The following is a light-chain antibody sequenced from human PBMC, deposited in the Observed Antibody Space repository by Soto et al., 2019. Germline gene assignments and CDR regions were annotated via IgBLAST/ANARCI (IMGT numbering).Light chain of an antibody. CDR2: EVT. CDR3: NSYTSSGTYV. J-gene: IGLJ1*01. Sequence: QSVLTQPASVSGSPGQSITISCSGSSSDVGGYNSVSWYQQHPGKAPKLLIYEVTNRPSGVSNRFSGSKSGSTASLTISCLQAEDEADYYCNSYTSSGTYVFGTGTKLTVL. CDR1: SSDVGGYNS. V-gene: IGLV2-14*01.